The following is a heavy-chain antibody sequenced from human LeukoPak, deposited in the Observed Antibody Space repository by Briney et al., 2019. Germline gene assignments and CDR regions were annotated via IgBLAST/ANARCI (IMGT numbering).Heavy chain of an antibody. CDR1: GFTFSNYG. CDR3: ARADSSGSILDY. J-gene: IGHJ4*02. V-gene: IGHV3-7*04. D-gene: IGHD5-18*01. Sequence: GGSLRLSCAASGFTFSNYGMSWVRQSPGRGLGWVANIDQDGSAEYYVDSVGGRFTVSRDNAKNSLYLQIDSLRAEDTAVYYCARADSSGSILDYWGRGTLVTVSS. CDR2: IDQDGSAE.